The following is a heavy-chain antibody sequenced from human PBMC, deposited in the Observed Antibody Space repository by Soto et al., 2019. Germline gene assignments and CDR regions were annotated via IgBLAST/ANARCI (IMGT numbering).Heavy chain of an antibody. V-gene: IGHV1-69*05. Sequence: GASVKVSCKASGGTFSIYAISWVLQAPGQGLEWMGGIIPIFGTASYAQKFQGRVTITTDASTSTGYMELSSLRSEDTAVYYCARGSSCSGGSCRGSFDYWGQGTLVTVS. J-gene: IGHJ4*02. D-gene: IGHD2-15*01. CDR2: IIPIFGTA. CDR3: ARGSSCSGGSCRGSFDY. CDR1: GGTFSIYA.